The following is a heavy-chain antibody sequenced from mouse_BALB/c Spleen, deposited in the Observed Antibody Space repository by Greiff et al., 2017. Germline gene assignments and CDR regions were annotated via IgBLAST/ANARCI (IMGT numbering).Heavy chain of an antibody. CDR1: GFSLTGYG. J-gene: IGHJ4*01. D-gene: IGHD2-10*01. CDR3: ARDTTSYYGNYRYAMDY. Sequence: VQRVESGPGLVAPSQSLSITCTVSGFSLTGYGVNWVRQPPGKGLEWLGMIWGDGSTDYNSALKSRLSISKDNSKSQVFLKMNSLQTDDTARYYCARDTTSYYGNYRYAMDYWGQGTSVTVSS. CDR2: IWGDGST. V-gene: IGHV2-6-7*01.